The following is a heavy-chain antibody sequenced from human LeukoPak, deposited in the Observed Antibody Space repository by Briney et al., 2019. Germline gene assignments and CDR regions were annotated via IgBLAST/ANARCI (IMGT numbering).Heavy chain of an antibody. Sequence: SETLSLTCAVYGGSFSGYYWSWIRQPPGKGLEWIGEINHSGSTNYNPSLKSRVTISVDTSKNQFSLKLSSVTAEDTAVYYCARKAAAVTYYFDYWGQGTLVTVSS. CDR2: INHSGST. D-gene: IGHD6-13*01. V-gene: IGHV4-34*01. CDR3: ARKAAAVTYYFDY. CDR1: GGSFSGYY. J-gene: IGHJ4*02.